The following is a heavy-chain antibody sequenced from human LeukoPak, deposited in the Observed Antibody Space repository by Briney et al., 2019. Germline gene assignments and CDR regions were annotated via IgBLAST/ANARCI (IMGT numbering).Heavy chain of an antibody. CDR1: GFTFSSYS. V-gene: IGHV3-48*01. J-gene: IGHJ6*03. Sequence: GGSLRLSCAASGFTFSSYSMNWVRQAPGKGLEWVSYISSSSSTIYYADSVKGRFTISRDNSKNTLYLQMNSLRAEDTVVYYCAKDPPEGYYYYYYMDVWGKGTTVTVSS. CDR2: ISSSSSTI. CDR3: AKDPPEGYYYYYYMDV.